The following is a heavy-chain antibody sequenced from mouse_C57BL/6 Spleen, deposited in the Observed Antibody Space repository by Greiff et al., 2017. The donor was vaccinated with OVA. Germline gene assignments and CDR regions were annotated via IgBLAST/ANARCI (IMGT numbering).Heavy chain of an antibody. D-gene: IGHD6-1*01. V-gene: IGHV1-80*01. Sequence: QVHVKQSGAELVKPGASVKISCKASGYAFSSYWMNWVKQRPGKGLEWIGQIYPGDGDTNYNGKFKGKATLTADKSSSTAYMQLSSLTSEDSAVYFCARRALSSLWDYWGQGTTLTVSS. CDR3: ARRALSSLWDY. J-gene: IGHJ2*01. CDR2: IYPGDGDT. CDR1: GYAFSSYW.